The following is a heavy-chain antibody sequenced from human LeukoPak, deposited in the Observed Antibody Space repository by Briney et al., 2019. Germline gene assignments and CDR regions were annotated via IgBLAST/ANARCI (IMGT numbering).Heavy chain of an antibody. CDR1: GGTFSSYA. V-gene: IGHV1-69*06. CDR3: ARDHSDAYGDPLRY. Sequence: SVKVSCKASGGTFSSYAISWVRQAPGQGLEWMGGIIPIFGTANYAQKFQGRVTITADKSTSTAYMELSSLRSEDTAVYYCARDHSDAYGDPLRYWGQGTLVTVSS. J-gene: IGHJ4*02. CDR2: IIPIFGTA. D-gene: IGHD4-17*01.